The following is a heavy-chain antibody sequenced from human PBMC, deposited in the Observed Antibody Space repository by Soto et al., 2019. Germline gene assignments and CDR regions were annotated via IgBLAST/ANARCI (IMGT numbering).Heavy chain of an antibody. J-gene: IGHJ4*02. D-gene: IGHD1-20*01. Sequence: PGGSLRLSCAASGFTFSTYAMSWVRQAPGKGLEWVSTISGGGSNTYYADSVKGRFTISRDNSKDTLYLQMNNLRAEDTAVYYCAKPPDYNWNDYWGQGTLVTSPQ. CDR1: GFTFSTYA. CDR2: ISGGGSNT. V-gene: IGHV3-23*01. CDR3: AKPPDYNWNDY.